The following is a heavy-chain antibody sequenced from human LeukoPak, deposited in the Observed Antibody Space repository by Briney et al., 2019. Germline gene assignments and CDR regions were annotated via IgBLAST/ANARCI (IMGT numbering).Heavy chain of an antibody. Sequence: SETLSLTCTVSGGSISSYYWSWIRQPPGKGLEWIGCIYYSGSTNYNPSFKSRVTISVDTSKNQFSLKLSSVTAADTAVYYCARNIAAAGTSYYYMDVWGKGTTVTVSS. J-gene: IGHJ6*03. CDR3: ARNIAAAGTSYYYMDV. D-gene: IGHD6-13*01. CDR2: IYYSGST. CDR1: GGSISSYY. V-gene: IGHV4-59*01.